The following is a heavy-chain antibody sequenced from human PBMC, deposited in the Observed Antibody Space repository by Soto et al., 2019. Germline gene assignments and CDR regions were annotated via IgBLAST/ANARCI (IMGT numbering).Heavy chain of an antibody. V-gene: IGHV1-69*13. CDR3: ARDLGGAAHRVYYYGMDV. Sequence: ASVNVSCKSSGGTFSSYSISWVRQAPGQGLECMGGIIPIFGTANYAQKFQGRVTITADESTSTAYMELSSLRSEDTAVYYCARDLGGAAHRVYYYGMDVWGQGTTVTVSS. CDR1: GGTFSSYS. CDR2: IIPIFGTA. D-gene: IGHD6-6*01. J-gene: IGHJ6*02.